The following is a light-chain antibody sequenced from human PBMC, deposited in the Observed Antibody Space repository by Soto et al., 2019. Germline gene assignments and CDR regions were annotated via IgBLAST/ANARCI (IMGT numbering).Light chain of an antibody. CDR3: QHSYNIPLT. J-gene: IGKJ3*01. V-gene: IGKV1-39*01. CDR2: QAS. CDR1: QSISNY. Sequence: DIQMTQSPSSLSASVGDRVTITCRASQSISNYLNWYQQKPGKAPKLLIYQASTLQSGVPSRFSGSGSGTDFTLTISGLQPEDLATDACQHSYNIPLTFGPGTSVDMK.